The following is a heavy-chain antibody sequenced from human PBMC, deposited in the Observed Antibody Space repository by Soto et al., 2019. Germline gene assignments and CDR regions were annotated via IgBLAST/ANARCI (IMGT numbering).Heavy chain of an antibody. D-gene: IGHD3-9*01. J-gene: IGHJ5*02. CDR2: INHSGST. CDR1: GGSFSGYY. CDR3: AREQSYDILTGYYP. Sequence: SETLSLTCAVYGGSFSGYYWSWIRQPPGKGLEWIGEINHSGSTNYNPSLKSRVTISVDRSKNQLSLKLSSVTAADTAVYYCAREQSYDILTGYYPWGQGTLVTVSS. V-gene: IGHV4-34*01.